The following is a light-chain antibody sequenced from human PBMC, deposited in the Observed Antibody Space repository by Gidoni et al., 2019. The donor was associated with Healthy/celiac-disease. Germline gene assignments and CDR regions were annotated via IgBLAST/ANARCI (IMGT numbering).Light chain of an antibody. CDR1: QSVSSSY. J-gene: IGKJ1*01. Sequence: EIVLTQSPGTLSLSPGERATLSCRASQSVSSSYLAWYQQKPGQAPRPLIYGASSRATGIPDRFSGSGSGTDFTLTISRLEPEDFAVYYCQQYGSSLWTFXQXTKVEIK. CDR3: QQYGSSLWT. V-gene: IGKV3-20*01. CDR2: GAS.